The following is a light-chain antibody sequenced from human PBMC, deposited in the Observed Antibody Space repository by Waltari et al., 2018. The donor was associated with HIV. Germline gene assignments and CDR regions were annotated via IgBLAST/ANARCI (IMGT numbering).Light chain of an antibody. Sequence: QSVLAQPPSASGTPGQSVTISCSGSRSNIGSNPVNWYQHFPGTAPKLLIYGDSLRPAGVPARFSGSTFGTSASLVFTGLQSGDEADYYCSTWDDRLNGPVVFGGGTRLTVL. V-gene: IGLV1-44*01. J-gene: IGLJ2*01. CDR2: GDS. CDR3: STWDDRLNGPVV. CDR1: RSNIGSNP.